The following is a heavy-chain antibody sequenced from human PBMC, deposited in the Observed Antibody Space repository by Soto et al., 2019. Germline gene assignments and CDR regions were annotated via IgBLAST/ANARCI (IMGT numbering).Heavy chain of an antibody. CDR1: GFTFSSYG. CDR3: AKGQVTVVTPGYFHH. D-gene: IGHD2-21*02. Sequence: QVRLVESGGGVVQPGRSLRLSCAASGFTFSSYGMHWVRQAPGKGLEWVAVISYDGSNKYYADSVKGRFTISRDNSKNTLYLQMNSLRAEDTAVYYCAKGQVTVVTPGYFHHWGQGTLVTVSS. CDR2: ISYDGSNK. J-gene: IGHJ1*01. V-gene: IGHV3-30*18.